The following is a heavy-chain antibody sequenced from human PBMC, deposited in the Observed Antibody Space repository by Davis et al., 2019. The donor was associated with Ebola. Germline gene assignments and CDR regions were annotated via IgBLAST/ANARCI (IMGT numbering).Heavy chain of an antibody. V-gene: IGHV4-39*07. CDR1: GGSISSSSYY. J-gene: IGHJ5*02. CDR3: ARGLGIGSWFDP. CDR2: INHSGST. Sequence: SETLSLTCTVSGGSISSSSYYWGWIRQPPGKGLEWIGEINHSGSTNYNPSLKSRVTISVDTSKNQFSLKLSSVTAADTAVYYCARGLGIGSWFDPWGQGTLVTVSS. D-gene: IGHD1-26*01.